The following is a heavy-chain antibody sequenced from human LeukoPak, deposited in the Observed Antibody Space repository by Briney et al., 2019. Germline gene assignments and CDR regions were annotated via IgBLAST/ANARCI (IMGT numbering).Heavy chain of an antibody. CDR3: ARDILPSGSRAFDI. CDR2: ISSTGGST. Sequence: PGGSLRLSCAGSGFTFSSYAMSWVRQAPGKGLEWVSVISSTGGSTFYADSVKGRFTISRDNSKSTMFLQMNSLRAEDTAVYYCARDILPSGSRAFDIWGQGTMVTVSS. D-gene: IGHD3-10*01. J-gene: IGHJ3*02. V-gene: IGHV3-23*01. CDR1: GFTFSSYA.